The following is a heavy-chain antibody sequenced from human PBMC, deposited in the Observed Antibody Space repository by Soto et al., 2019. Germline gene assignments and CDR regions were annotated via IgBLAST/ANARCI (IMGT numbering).Heavy chain of an antibody. J-gene: IGHJ4*02. D-gene: IGHD5-12*01. CDR3: ARGDIVRYSGYDYTMSLDY. CDR2: INPNSGGT. V-gene: IGHV1-2*04. Sequence: ASVKVSCKASGYTFTGYYMHWVRQAPGQGLEWMGWINPNSGGTNYAQKFQGWVTMTRDTSISTAYLELSRLRSDDTVVYYCARGDIVRYSGYDYTMSLDYWGQGTLVTVSS. CDR1: GYTFTGYY.